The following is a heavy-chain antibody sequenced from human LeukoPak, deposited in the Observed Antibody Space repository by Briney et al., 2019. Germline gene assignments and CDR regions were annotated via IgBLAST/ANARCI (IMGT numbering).Heavy chain of an antibody. D-gene: IGHD3-22*01. CDR2: TYYRSEWYY. CDR3: ARFYYDTSGHGAFDI. Sequence: SQTLSLTCAISGDSVSSNSAAWNWITQSPSRGLEWLGRTYYRSEWYYDYAVSVKSRITINPDKSIDQFSLQLNSVTPEDTAVYYCARFYYDTSGHGAFDIWGQGTMVTVSS. J-gene: IGHJ3*02. V-gene: IGHV6-1*01. CDR1: GDSVSSNSAA.